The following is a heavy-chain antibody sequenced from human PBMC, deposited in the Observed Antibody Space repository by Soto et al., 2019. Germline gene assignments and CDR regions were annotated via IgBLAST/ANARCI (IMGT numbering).Heavy chain of an antibody. Sequence: VQLVESGGGLVQPGESLRLSCAASGLTFSISGMTWVRQAPGEGLEWVSNINPAGNVQQYADSVKERFTISRDNAKNSLFMQMSGLRVEETDVYYGATATTPYAFDTWGQGTMVTVSS. J-gene: IGHJ3*02. CDR3: ATATTPYAFDT. CDR1: GLTFSISG. V-gene: IGHV3-7*01. CDR2: INPAGNVQ.